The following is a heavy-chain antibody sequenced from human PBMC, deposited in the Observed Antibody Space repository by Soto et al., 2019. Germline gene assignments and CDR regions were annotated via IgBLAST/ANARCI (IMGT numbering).Heavy chain of an antibody. CDR1: GFTFSSYW. J-gene: IGHJ4*02. Sequence: EVQLVESGGGLVQPGGSLRLSCAASGFTFSSYWMSWVRQAPGKGLEWVAHTRQDGGQEYYVDSVKGRFTISRDNAKNSLYLQMNSPRVEDTAVYYCARYPNPTVAGLPFDLWGQGTLVTVSS. CDR2: TRQDGGQE. D-gene: IGHD6-19*01. V-gene: IGHV3-7*03. CDR3: ARYPNPTVAGLPFDL.